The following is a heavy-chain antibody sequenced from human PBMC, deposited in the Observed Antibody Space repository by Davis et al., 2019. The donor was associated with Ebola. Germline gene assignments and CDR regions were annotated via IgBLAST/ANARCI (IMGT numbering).Heavy chain of an antibody. D-gene: IGHD5-18*01. CDR3: ARRVLLDTAMVLRYYFDY. Sequence: GSLRLSCTVSGGSLGIYYWSWIRQSPGQGLEWIGYIYKDGSTNYNPSLKSRVTISVDTSKNQFSLKLSSVTAADTAVYYCARRVLLDTAMVLRYYFDYWGQGTLVTVSS. CDR1: GGSLGIYY. V-gene: IGHV4-4*08. CDR2: IYKDGST. J-gene: IGHJ4*02.